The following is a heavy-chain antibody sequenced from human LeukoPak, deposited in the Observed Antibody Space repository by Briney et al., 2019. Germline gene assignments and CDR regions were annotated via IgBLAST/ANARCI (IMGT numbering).Heavy chain of an antibody. D-gene: IGHD4-17*01. V-gene: IGHV3-74*01. CDR2: INGDGSHT. J-gene: IGHJ4*02. CDR1: GFTFSDYW. CDR3: ARDLRPSDH. Sequence: PGGSLRLSCVASGFTFSDYWIPWVRRAPGKGLVWVSGINGDGSHTNYADSVKGRFTVSRDNAKNTVHLQVNSLRAEDTAVYYCARDLRPSDHWGQGTLVTVSS.